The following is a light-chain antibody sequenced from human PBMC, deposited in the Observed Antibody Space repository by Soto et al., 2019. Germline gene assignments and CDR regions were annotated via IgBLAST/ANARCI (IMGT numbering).Light chain of an antibody. CDR1: QSVSTN. Sequence: ETVMTQSPATLSVSPGERATLSCGASQSVSTNLAWYQQKPGQVPRHLIYGASTRASDIPARFSGSGSGTEFTLTISSLQSEDFAVYYCQQYNEWPLTFGGGTKVEIE. V-gene: IGKV3-15*01. J-gene: IGKJ4*01. CDR3: QQYNEWPLT. CDR2: GAS.